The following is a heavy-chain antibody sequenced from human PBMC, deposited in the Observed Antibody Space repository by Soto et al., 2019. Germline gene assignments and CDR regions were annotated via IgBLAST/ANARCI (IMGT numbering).Heavy chain of an antibody. CDR1: GGSISTVGHY. CDR2: IYHTGST. V-gene: IGHV4-31*03. J-gene: IGHJ4*02. Sequence: SETLSLTCSVSGGSISTVGHYWTWIRQPPGKGLEWIGSIYHTGSTYYSKSLRSRLTMSVDTSKSQISLRLSSVTAADTAVYYCARATGTLRSRNCDYWGQGSLVTVSS. D-gene: IGHD1-1*01. CDR3: ARATGTLRSRNCDY.